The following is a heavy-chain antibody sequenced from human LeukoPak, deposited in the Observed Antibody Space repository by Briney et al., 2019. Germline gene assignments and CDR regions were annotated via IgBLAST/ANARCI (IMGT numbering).Heavy chain of an antibody. V-gene: IGHV4-30-4*08. CDR2: ISYSGTP. Sequence: SETLSLTCNVSGGSINTANYYWTWIRQPPGKGLEWIGYISYSGTPYYNPSLNSRVTISLDTSKNQFSLRLNSVTAADTAMYYCARDRYGDFEDYWDQGTLVTVSS. D-gene: IGHD4-17*01. J-gene: IGHJ4*02. CDR3: ARDRYGDFEDY. CDR1: GGSINTANYY.